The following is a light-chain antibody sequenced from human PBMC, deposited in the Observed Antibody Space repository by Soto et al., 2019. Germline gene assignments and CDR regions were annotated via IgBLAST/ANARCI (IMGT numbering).Light chain of an antibody. CDR1: SSDVGGYNF. V-gene: IGLV2-14*03. CDR3: SSYTSSSTDV. Sequence: QSALTQPASVSGSPGQSITISCTGTSSDVGGYNFVSWYQQHPGKVPKLMIFDVNSRPSGVSDRFSGSKSGNTASLTISGLQAEDEGDFYCSSYTSSSTDVFGSGTKVTVL. J-gene: IGLJ1*01. CDR2: DVN.